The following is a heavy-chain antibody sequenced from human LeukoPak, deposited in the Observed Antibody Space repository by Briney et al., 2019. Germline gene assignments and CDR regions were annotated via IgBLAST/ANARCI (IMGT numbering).Heavy chain of an antibody. Sequence: GASVKVSCKASGYTFTSYGISWVRQAPGQGLEWMGWISAYNGNTNYARKLQGRVTMTTDTSTSTAYMELRSLRSDDTAVYYCARDGTYDSSVWSLRGAFDIWGQGTMVTVSS. J-gene: IGHJ3*02. CDR2: ISAYNGNT. CDR1: GYTFTSYG. CDR3: ARDGTYDSSVWSLRGAFDI. D-gene: IGHD3-22*01. V-gene: IGHV1-18*01.